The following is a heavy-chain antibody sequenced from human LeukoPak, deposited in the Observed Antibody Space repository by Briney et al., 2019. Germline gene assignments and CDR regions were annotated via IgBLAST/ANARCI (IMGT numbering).Heavy chain of an antibody. V-gene: IGHV1-18*01. CDR1: GYTFTSYG. D-gene: IGHD3-9*01. CDR3: AGTYYDILTGYYVLNY. Sequence: EASVKVSCKASGYTFTSYGISWVRQAPGQGLERMGWISAYNGNTNYAQKLQGRVTMTTDTSTSTAYMELRSLRSDDTAVYFCAGTYYDILTGYYVLNYWGQGTLVTVSS. CDR2: ISAYNGNT. J-gene: IGHJ4*02.